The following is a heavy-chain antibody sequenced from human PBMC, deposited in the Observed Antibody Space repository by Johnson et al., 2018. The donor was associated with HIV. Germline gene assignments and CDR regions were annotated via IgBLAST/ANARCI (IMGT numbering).Heavy chain of an antibody. Sequence: VQLVECGGGLVQPGRSLRLSCAASGFTFDDYAMHWVRQAPGKGLEWVSGNSWNSGSIGYADSAKGRFTISRDNAKNSLYLQMDSLRAEDTAVYYCAISGTGPDAFDIWGQGTMVTVSS. CDR1: GFTFDDYA. CDR3: AISGTGPDAFDI. CDR2: NSWNSGSI. V-gene: IGHV3-9*01. J-gene: IGHJ3*02.